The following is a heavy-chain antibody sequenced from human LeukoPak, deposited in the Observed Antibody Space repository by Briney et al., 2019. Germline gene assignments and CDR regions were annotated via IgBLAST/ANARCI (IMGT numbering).Heavy chain of an antibody. CDR2: INPNSGGT. CDR3: AREARRGVEVKAFDI. CDR1: GYTFTGYY. D-gene: IGHD1-1*01. Sequence: ASVKVSCEASGYTFTGYYMHWVRQAPGQGLEWMGRINPNSGGTNYAQKFQGRVTMTRDTSISTAYMELSRLRSDDTAVYYCAREARRGVEVKAFDIWGQGTMVTVSS. J-gene: IGHJ3*02. V-gene: IGHV1-2*06.